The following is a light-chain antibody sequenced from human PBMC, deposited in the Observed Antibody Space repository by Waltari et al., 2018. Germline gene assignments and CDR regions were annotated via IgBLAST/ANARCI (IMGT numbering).Light chain of an antibody. CDR3: SSYTTSITLV. Sequence: QSALTQPASVSGSPGQSITISCAGTSSDVGGYDSVSWYQQHPGKAPKRMIYDVRNRPSGFSSRFSGSMSGNTASLTISGLQAEDEANYYCSSYTTSITLVFGGGTKLTVL. J-gene: IGLJ2*01. V-gene: IGLV2-14*03. CDR1: SSDVGGYDS. CDR2: DVR.